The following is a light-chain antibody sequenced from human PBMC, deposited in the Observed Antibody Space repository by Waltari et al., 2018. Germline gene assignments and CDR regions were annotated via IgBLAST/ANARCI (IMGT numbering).Light chain of an antibody. CDR1: QSVLYRSDNKNY. CDR3: QQYYSSPVT. CDR2: WAS. V-gene: IGKV4-1*01. J-gene: IGKJ5*01. Sequence: IVMTQSPDSLAVSLGERATINCKSSQSVLYRSDNKNYLGWYQQKPGLPPKLLIYWASTRESWVPDRFSGSGSWTDFTLTISSLQAEDVAVYYCQQYYSSPVTFGQGTRLEIK.